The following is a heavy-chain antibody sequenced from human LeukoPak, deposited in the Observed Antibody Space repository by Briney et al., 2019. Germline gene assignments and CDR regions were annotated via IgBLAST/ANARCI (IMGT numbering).Heavy chain of an antibody. CDR1: GFTFSDHY. J-gene: IGHJ3*01. CDR3: ASNVDSGVDV. V-gene: IGHV3-72*01. D-gene: IGHD5-12*01. Sequence: SGGSLRLSCVASGFTFSDHYMDWVRQAPGKGLEWVGRIRNKANSYTTEYVAPVKGRFTISRDDSKNSLSLQMNGLKTEDTAMYYCASNVDSGVDVWGQGKMVTVSS. CDR2: IRNKANSYTT.